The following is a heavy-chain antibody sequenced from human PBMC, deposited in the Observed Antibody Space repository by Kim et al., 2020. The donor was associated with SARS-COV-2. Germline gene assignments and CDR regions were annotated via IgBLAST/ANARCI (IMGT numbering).Heavy chain of an antibody. CDR2: IYSGGST. D-gene: IGHD2-15*01. V-gene: IGHV3-53*01. Sequence: GGSLRLSCAASGFSVTSNFMTWVRQAPGKGLEWVSLIYSGGSTYYADSVKGRFTISRDNSKNTLYLQMNSLRADDTAVYYCARDRSCSGGSCWGTWGQGTLPTVST. CDR1: GFSVTSNF. CDR3: ARDRSCSGGSCWGT. J-gene: IGHJ1*01.